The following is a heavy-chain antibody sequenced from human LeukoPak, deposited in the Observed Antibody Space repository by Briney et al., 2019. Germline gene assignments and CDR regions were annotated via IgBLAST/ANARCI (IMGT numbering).Heavy chain of an antibody. V-gene: IGHV3-30*02. D-gene: IGHD6-13*01. CDR3: AKDKSRSWAWDY. J-gene: IGHJ4*02. Sequence: GGSLRLSCAAAGFTFSNYGMHWVRQAPGKGLEWVTFIRDDGSDKYYADSVKGRFTISRDNSKNTLFLQMNSLRPEDTAMYYCAKDKSRSWAWDYWGQGTLVTVSS. CDR2: IRDDGSDK. CDR1: GFTFSNYG.